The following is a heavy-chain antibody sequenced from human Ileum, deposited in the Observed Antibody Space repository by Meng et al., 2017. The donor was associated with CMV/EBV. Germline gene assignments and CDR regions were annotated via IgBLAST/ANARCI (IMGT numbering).Heavy chain of an antibody. D-gene: IGHD3-16*02. Sequence: GESLKISCTASGFTLSNAWMNWVRQTPGKGLEWVGRIKGKTDGGTVDHAAPVKGRFTISRDDSKNTLYLQMNSLETWDTAVYYCTTHIRDRYDSIWGSYRNLDWGQGTLVTVSS. CDR1: GFTLSNAW. CDR2: IKGKTDGGTV. CDR3: TTHIRDRYDSIWGSYRNLD. J-gene: IGHJ4*02. V-gene: IGHV3-15*01.